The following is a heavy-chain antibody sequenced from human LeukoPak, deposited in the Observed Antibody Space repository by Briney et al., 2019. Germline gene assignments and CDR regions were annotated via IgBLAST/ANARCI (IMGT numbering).Heavy chain of an antibody. CDR1: GFTFSNYG. J-gene: IGHJ4*02. V-gene: IGHV3-23*01. Sequence: GGSLRLSCTASGFTFSNYGMSWVRQAPGKGLEWVSGISGSGGSTYYADSVKGRFTISRDNSKNTLYLQMNSLRAEDTAVYYCARGSGGRFPKQYWGQGTLVTVSS. CDR3: ARGSGGRFPKQY. D-gene: IGHD1-1*01. CDR2: ISGSGGST.